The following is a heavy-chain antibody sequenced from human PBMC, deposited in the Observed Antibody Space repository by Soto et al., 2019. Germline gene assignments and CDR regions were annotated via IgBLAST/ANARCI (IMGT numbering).Heavy chain of an antibody. CDR2: ISYDGSNK. V-gene: IGHV3-30*18. CDR1: GFTFSSYG. Sequence: QVQLVESGGGVVQPGRSLRLSCAASGFTFSSYGMHWVRQAPGKGLEWVAVISYDGSNKYYADSVKGRFTISRDNSKNTLYLQMNSLRAEDTAVYYCAKDRAGRYSSGWYLNHDYWGQGTLVTVSS. D-gene: IGHD6-19*01. J-gene: IGHJ4*02. CDR3: AKDRAGRYSSGWYLNHDY.